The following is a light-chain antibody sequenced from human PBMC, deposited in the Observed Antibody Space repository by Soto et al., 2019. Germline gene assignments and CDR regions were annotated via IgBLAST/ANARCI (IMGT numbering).Light chain of an antibody. Sequence: EIVLTQSPATLSLSPGERATLSCRASQSFSSSLAWYQHKPGQAPRLLIYDASNRATGIPARFSGSGSGTDFTLTISSLEPEDFAVYYCQLRTNWPPRYTFGQGTSWRSN. CDR3: QLRTNWPPRYT. CDR1: QSFSSS. V-gene: IGKV3-11*01. J-gene: IGKJ2*01. CDR2: DAS.